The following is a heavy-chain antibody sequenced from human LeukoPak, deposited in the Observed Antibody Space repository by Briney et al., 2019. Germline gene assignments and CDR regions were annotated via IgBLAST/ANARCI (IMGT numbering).Heavy chain of an antibody. Sequence: SETLSLTCAVYGGSLSGYYWSWIRQPPGKGLEWIGEINHSGSTNYNPSLKSRVTISVDTSKNQFSLKLSSVTAADTAVYYCARAPIRNPYIVVVPAARRVYYGMDVWGQGTTVTVSS. D-gene: IGHD2-2*01. CDR2: INHSGST. CDR3: ARAPIRNPYIVVVPAARRVYYGMDV. CDR1: GGSLSGYY. J-gene: IGHJ6*02. V-gene: IGHV4-34*01.